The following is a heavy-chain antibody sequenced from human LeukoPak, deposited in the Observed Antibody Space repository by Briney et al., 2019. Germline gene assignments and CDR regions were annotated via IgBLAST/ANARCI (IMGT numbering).Heavy chain of an antibody. J-gene: IGHJ4*02. CDR3: ARGRRIVGVIDY. Sequence: PSETLSLTCAVYGGSFSGYYWSWIRQPPGKGLEWIGEINHSGSTNYNPSLKSRVTISVDTSKNQFSLKLSSVTAADTAVYYCARGRRIVGVIDYWGQGTLVTVSS. CDR2: INHSGST. CDR1: GGSFSGYY. V-gene: IGHV4-34*01. D-gene: IGHD3-22*01.